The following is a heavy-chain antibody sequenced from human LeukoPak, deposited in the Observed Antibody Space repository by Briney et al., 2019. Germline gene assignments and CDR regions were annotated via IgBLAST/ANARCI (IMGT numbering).Heavy chain of an antibody. D-gene: IGHD1-26*01. Sequence: SETLSLTCAVYGGSFSGYYWSWIRQPPGKGLEWIGEINHSGSTNYNPSLKSRVTISVDTSKNQFSLKLSSVTAADTAVYYCASEGIVGATGAFDIWGQGTTVTVSS. CDR3: ASEGIVGATGAFDI. V-gene: IGHV4-34*01. CDR2: INHSGST. J-gene: IGHJ3*02. CDR1: GGSFSGYY.